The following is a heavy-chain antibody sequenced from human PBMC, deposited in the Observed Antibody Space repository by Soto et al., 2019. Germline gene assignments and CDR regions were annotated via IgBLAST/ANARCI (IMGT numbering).Heavy chain of an antibody. V-gene: IGHV1-69*01. CDR2: IIPLFGTP. J-gene: IGHJ4*03. CDR3: ARGSPSICGGGNCYRLDSYFDS. D-gene: IGHD2-21*01. CDR1: GVTFSTSG. Sequence: QVQLVQSGAEVKKPGSSLKVSCKTSGVTFSTSGISWVRQGPGQGLEWMGGIIPLFGTPKYARKFQGRVSIPAYDSATPTYRALGGLSSDDTAIYYCARGSPSICGGGNCYRLDSYFDSWGQGSQVVVSS.